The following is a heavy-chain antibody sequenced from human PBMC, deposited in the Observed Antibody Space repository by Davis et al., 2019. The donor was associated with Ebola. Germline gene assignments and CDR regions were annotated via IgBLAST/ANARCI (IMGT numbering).Heavy chain of an antibody. V-gene: IGHV4-30-4*07. CDR1: GGSISSGYYS. Sequence: SETLSLTCTVSGGSISSGYYSWSWIRQPPGKGLEWIGYIYYTGSTYYNPSLKSRVTISLDTSKNQISLKLSSVTAADTAVYYCARDICGGDCPGHFDYWGQGTLVTVSS. J-gene: IGHJ4*02. CDR2: IYYTGST. D-gene: IGHD2-21*02. CDR3: ARDICGGDCPGHFDY.